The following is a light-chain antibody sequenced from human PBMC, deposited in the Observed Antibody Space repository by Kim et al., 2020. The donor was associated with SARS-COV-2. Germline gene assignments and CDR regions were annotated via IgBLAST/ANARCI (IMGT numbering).Light chain of an antibody. CDR1: DSGTKT. V-gene: IGLV3-21*04. CDR2: YDT. J-gene: IGLJ3*02. CDR3: QVWDSGSDQWV. Sequence: PAKTATITCGGQDSGTKTVHWYQQHPGQAPVRVIYYDTDRPSGIPGRFSSSNSGNTATLTVSRVEAGDEADYYCQVWDSGSDQWVFGGGTQLTVL.